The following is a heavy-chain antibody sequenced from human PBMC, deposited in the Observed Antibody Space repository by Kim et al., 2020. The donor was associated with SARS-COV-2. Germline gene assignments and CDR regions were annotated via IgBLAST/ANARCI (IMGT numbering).Heavy chain of an antibody. CDR2: MKQDGRQQ. J-gene: IGHJ6*02. Sequence: MKQDGRQQKYVDSVRGRLIISRDNAKHSLYLQMNSLRVEDTAEYYCAREGVWGQGTTVTVSS. V-gene: IGHV3-7*03. CDR3: AREGV.